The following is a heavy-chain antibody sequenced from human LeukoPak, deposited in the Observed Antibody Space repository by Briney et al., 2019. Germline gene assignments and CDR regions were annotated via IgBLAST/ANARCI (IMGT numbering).Heavy chain of an antibody. V-gene: IGHV1-2*02. Sequence: GASVKVSCKASGYTFTGYYMHWVRQAPGQGLEWMGWINPNSGGTNYAQKFQGRVTMTRDTSISTAYMELSRLRSDDTAVYYCARGESPRIAALGDWGQGTLVTVSS. CDR2: INPNSGGT. CDR1: GYTFTGYY. D-gene: IGHD6-13*01. J-gene: IGHJ4*02. CDR3: ARGESPRIAALGD.